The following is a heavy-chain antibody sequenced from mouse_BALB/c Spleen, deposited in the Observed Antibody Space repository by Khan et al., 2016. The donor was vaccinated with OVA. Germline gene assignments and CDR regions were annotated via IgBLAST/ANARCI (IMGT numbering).Heavy chain of an antibody. CDR1: GYSITSDYA. D-gene: IGHD2-13*01. V-gene: IGHV3-2*02. J-gene: IGHJ2*01. CDR2: ISYSGST. CDR3: ARSIYYGDAYFDY. Sequence: EVQLQESGPGLVKPSQSLSLTCTVTGYSITSDYAWNWIRQFPGNKLEWMGYISYSGSTSYHPSLNSRISITRDTSKNQFFLQLNSVTTEDTATYYCARSIYYGDAYFDYWGQGTTLTVSS.